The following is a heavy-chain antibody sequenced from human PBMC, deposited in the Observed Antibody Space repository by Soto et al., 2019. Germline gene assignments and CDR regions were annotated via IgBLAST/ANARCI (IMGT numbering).Heavy chain of an antibody. V-gene: IGHV3-74*01. Sequence: PGGSLRLSCADSGFTFSMDWMHWVRQVLGKGPECVSRINGSGISTNYADSVRGRFPISRDNSKNTLYVQMNSLRVEDTAVYYCAKDAGSVCSGGSCYFQAPDYWGQGTLVTVSS. D-gene: IGHD2-15*01. CDR1: GFTFSMDW. CDR2: INGSGIST. J-gene: IGHJ4*02. CDR3: AKDAGSVCSGGSCYFQAPDY.